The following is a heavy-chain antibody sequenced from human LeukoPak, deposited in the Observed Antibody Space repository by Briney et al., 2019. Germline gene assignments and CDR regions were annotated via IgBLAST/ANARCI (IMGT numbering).Heavy chain of an antibody. CDR1: GFTVSNYY. V-gene: IGHV3-53*01. J-gene: IGHJ5*02. CDR3: AKDLTVKLAGNWFDP. CDR2: VYSGGAT. D-gene: IGHD4-17*01. Sequence: GGSLRLSCAVSGFTVSNYYMSWVRQAPGRGLEWVSVVYSGGATAYADSVKGRFTISRDNSKNTLHLQLNSLRAEDTAVYFCAKDLTVKLAGNWFDPWGQGTLVTVSS.